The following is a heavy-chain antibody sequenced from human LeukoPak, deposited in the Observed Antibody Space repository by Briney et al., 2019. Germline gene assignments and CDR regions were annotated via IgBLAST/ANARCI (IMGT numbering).Heavy chain of an antibody. CDR1: RFTLSSYG. Sequence: GGSLRLSCAASRFTLSSYGIHWVRQAPGKGLQWVAAISDDGGNKYYADSVKGRFTISRDNSKNTLYLQMNSLRAEDTAVYYCAELGITMIGGVWGKGTTVTISS. J-gene: IGHJ6*04. CDR2: ISDDGGNK. CDR3: AELGITMIGGV. D-gene: IGHD3-10*02. V-gene: IGHV3-30*18.